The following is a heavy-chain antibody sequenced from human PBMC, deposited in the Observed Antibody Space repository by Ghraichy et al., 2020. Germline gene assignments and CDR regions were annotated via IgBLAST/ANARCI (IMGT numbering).Heavy chain of an antibody. V-gene: IGHV1-69*13. CDR1: GGIFSSYT. CDR2: IIPIFATP. D-gene: IGHD4-23*01. Sequence: SVKVSCKASGGIFSSYTFGWVRQAPGQGLEWMGGIIPIFATPKYSQKFQGRVTITADESTSTTYMELSSLTSEDTAIYFCARGDTVLRSYFDYWPGNPGHRLL. J-gene: IGHJ4*02. CDR3: ARGDTVLRSYFDY.